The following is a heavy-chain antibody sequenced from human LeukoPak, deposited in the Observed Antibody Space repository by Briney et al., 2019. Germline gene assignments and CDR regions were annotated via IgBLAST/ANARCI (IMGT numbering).Heavy chain of an antibody. V-gene: IGHV3-53*01. J-gene: IGHJ4*02. Sequence: GGSLRLSCAASGFTVSNNYMSWVRQAPGKGLEWVSVIYSGGSTYYADSVKGRFTISRDTSKNTLSLQMNSLRAEDTAVYYCASLTRGDDSSGYPTYYFDYWGQGTLVTVSS. CDR3: ASLTRGDDSSGYPTYYFDY. D-gene: IGHD3-22*01. CDR2: IYSGGST. CDR1: GFTVSNNY.